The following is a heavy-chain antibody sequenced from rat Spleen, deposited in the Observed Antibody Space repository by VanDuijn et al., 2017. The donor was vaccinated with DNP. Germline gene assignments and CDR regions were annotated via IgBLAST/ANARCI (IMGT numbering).Heavy chain of an antibody. J-gene: IGHJ2*01. D-gene: IGHD1-4*01. CDR2: ISTSGGST. CDR3: ATGIPHY. CDR1: GFTFSNSD. Sequence: EVQLVESGGGLVQPGRSMKLSCAASGFTFSNSDMAWVRQAPTKGLEWVASISTSGGSTYYRDSVKGRFTISRDNAKSTLYLQMDSLRSEDTATYYCATGIPHYWGQGVMVTVSS. V-gene: IGHV5-25*01.